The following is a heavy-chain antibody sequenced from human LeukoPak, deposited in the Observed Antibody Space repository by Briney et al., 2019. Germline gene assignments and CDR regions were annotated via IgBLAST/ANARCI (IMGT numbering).Heavy chain of an antibody. D-gene: IGHD4-23*01. CDR3: ARQEHGGNRYYYYYYGMDV. Sequence: SETLSLTCTVSGGSISSYYWSWIRQPPGKGLEWIGYIYYSGSTNYNPSLKSRVTISVDTSKNQFSLKLSSVTAADTAVYYCARQEHGGNRYYYYYYGMDVWGQGTTVTVSS. CDR1: GGSISSYY. CDR2: IYYSGST. V-gene: IGHV4-59*08. J-gene: IGHJ6*02.